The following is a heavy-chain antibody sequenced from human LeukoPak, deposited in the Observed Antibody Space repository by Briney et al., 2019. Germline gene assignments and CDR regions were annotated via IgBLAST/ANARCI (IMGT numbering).Heavy chain of an antibody. J-gene: IGHJ4*02. CDR3: AREFGSDGGY. V-gene: IGHV3-7*03. Sequence: GGSLRLSCAASGFTFGTYWMSWVRQAPGKGLEWVANIKQDGSEKWYVDSVKGRFTLSRDNAKNSLYLQMNSLRGEDTAVYYCAREFGSDGGYWGQGTLVTVSS. CDR1: GFTFGTYW. CDR2: IKQDGSEK. D-gene: IGHD1-26*01.